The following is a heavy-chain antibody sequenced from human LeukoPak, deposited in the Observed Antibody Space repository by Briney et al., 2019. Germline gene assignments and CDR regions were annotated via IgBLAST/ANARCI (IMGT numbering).Heavy chain of an antibody. D-gene: IGHD5-18*01. CDR3: ARVNTAMVIDY. V-gene: IGHV1-69*04. CDR2: IIPILGIA. Sequence: SVTVSCKASGGTFSSYAISWVRQPPGQGLEWMGRIIPILGIANYAQKFQGRVTITADKSTSTAYMELSSLRSEDTAVYYCARVNTAMVIDYWGQGTLVTVSS. CDR1: GGTFSSYA. J-gene: IGHJ4*02.